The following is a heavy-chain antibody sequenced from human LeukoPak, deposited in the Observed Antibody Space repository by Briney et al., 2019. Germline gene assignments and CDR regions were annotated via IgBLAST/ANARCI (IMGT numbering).Heavy chain of an antibody. CDR2: MTPKTGNS. CDR1: GYMFINYG. D-gene: IGHD2-2*01. CDR3: ARKTCTTTSCLHP. Sequence: ASVKVSCKASGYMFINYGINWVRQAAGQGLEWMAWMTPKTGNSGYAQRFQGRVTLTRDTSTDTAYMELSNLGSEDTAVYYCARKTCTTTSCLHPWGQGTLVTVSS. V-gene: IGHV1-8*01. J-gene: IGHJ5*02.